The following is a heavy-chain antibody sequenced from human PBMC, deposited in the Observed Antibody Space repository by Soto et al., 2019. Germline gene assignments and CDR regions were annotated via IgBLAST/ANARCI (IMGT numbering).Heavy chain of an antibody. CDR3: VGGQYYFDY. CDR1: GFPFTTYG. D-gene: IGHD3-10*01. CDR2: ISYDGSNK. V-gene: IGHV3-30*03. Sequence: QVQLVESGGGVVQPGRSLRLSCAASGFPFTTYGMHWVREGPGKGLEWVAVISYDGSNKYYEDSVKGRSTISRDNSKNTLYLQMNSLRPEDTALYYCVGGQYYFDYRGQGTLVTVSS. J-gene: IGHJ4*02.